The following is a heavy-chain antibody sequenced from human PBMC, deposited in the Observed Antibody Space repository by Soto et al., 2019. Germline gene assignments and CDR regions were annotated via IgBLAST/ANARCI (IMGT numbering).Heavy chain of an antibody. CDR1: GGTFSSYA. Sequence: QVQLVQSGAEVKKPGSSVKVSCKASGGTFSSYAISWVRQAPGQGLEWMGGIIPIFGTANYAQKFQGRVXIXAXXATSTGYMELSSLRSEDTAVYYCASRENGVGAFGYWGQGTLVTVSS. CDR3: ASRENGVGAFGY. D-gene: IGHD2-8*01. J-gene: IGHJ4*02. V-gene: IGHV1-69*12. CDR2: IIPIFGTA.